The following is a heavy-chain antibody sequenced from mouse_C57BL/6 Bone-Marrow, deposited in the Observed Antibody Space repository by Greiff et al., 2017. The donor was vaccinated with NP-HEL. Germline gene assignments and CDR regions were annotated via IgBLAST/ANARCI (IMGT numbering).Heavy chain of an antibody. CDR1: GYTFTSYW. V-gene: IGHV1-69*01. CDR2: IDPSDSYT. Sequence: QVQLQQPGAELVMPGASVKLSCKASGYTFTSYWMHWVKQRPGQGLEWIGEIDPSDSYTNYNQKFKGKSTLTVDKSSSTAYMQLSSLTSEDSAVYYCARGVVAWFAYWGQGTLVTVSA. D-gene: IGHD1-1*02. CDR3: ARGVVAWFAY. J-gene: IGHJ3*01.